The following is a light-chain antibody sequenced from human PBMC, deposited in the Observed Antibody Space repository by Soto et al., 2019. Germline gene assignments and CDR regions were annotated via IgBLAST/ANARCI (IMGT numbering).Light chain of an antibody. CDR2: GAS. CDR3: PQYKP. Sequence: EIVLTQSPGTLSLSPGERATLSCRASQSVSSSYLAWYQQKPGQAPRLLIYGASSRATGIPDRLSGSGSGTDFTLTISRLEPYGFPGYSGPQYKPLGQATE. V-gene: IGKV3-20*01. J-gene: IGKJ1*01. CDR1: QSVSSSY.